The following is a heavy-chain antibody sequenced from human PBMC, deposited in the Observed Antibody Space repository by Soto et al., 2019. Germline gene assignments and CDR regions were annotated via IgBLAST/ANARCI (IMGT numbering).Heavy chain of an antibody. CDR1: GYTFTSYG. CDR3: ARDGSWTGWGYYYYGMDV. V-gene: IGHV1-18*01. D-gene: IGHD6-13*01. CDR2: ISAYNGNT. J-gene: IGHJ6*02. Sequence: ASVKVSCKASGYTFTSYGISWVRQAPGQGLEWMGWISAYNGNTNYAQKLQGRVTMTTDTSTSTAYMELRSLRSDDTAVYYCARDGSWTGWGYYYYGMDVWGQGTTVTVS.